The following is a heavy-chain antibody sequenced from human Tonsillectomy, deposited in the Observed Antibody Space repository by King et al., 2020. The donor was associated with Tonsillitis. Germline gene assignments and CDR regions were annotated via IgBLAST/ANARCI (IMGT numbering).Heavy chain of an antibody. V-gene: IGHV3-23*01. D-gene: IGHD2-21*02. J-gene: IGHJ1*01. CDR1: GSTFSSYT. CDR2: FSGGGDRT. Sequence: VQLQESGGGLVQPGGSLRLSCAASGSTFSSYTMIWVRQSPGKGLEWVSAFSGGGDRTYYADPWKGRFTISRNNSKNTLYLQMNSLRAEDMALYYCTKDLGSALADCGGEGTLVTVYS. CDR3: TKDLGSALADC.